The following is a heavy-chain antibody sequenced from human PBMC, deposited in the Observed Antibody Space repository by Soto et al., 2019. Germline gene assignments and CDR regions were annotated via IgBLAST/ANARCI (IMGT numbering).Heavy chain of an antibody. D-gene: IGHD6-6*01. CDR1: GGSIISASYS. Sequence: SETLSLTCAVSGGSIISASYSWNWIGHSPGRGLEWIGHIYSSGSTYYNPSLKSRVSISVDTSNNQFSLKLTSVTAADTAVYFCAREDAARIERWFDAWGQGILVTVSS. CDR2: IYSSGST. J-gene: IGHJ5*02. CDR3: AREDAARIERWFDA. V-gene: IGHV4-31*11.